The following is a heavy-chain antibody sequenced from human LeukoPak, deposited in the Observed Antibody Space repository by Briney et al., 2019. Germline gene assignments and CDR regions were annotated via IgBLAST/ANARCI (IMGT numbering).Heavy chain of an antibody. CDR1: GGSLSSYY. Sequence: SETLSLTCPVSGGSLSSYYWSWVRQLPGGVIGWDGYIYYTGTTSYNPSLKSRGTISLDTSKNQCSLKLSSVTAADTAVYYCARADRGYYYYYMDVWGKGTTVTVSS. J-gene: IGHJ6*03. V-gene: IGHV4-59*01. D-gene: IGHD3-16*01. CDR3: ARADRGYYYYYMDV. CDR2: IYYTGTT.